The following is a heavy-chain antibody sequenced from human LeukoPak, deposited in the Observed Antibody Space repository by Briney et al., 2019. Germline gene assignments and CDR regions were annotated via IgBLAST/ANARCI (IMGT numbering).Heavy chain of an antibody. CDR1: GYPFSNHG. V-gene: IGHV1-18*01. CDR2: ISCYNGDT. CDR3: ARDLPVVVAATGDY. J-gene: IGHJ4*02. D-gene: IGHD2-15*01. Sequence: ASVKVSCKASGYPFSNHGITWVRQAPGQGLEWMGWISCYNGDTHYAQKFQGRVTMTTDTSTSTAYMELRSLRSDDTAVYYCARDLPVVVAATGDYWGQGTLVTVSS.